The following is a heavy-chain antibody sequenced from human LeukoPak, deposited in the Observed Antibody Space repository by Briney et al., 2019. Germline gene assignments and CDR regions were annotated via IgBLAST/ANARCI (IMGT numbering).Heavy chain of an antibody. CDR1: GFTFSSYW. CDR2: VNTDGSHT. CDR3: ARGDLTFWGFQH. Sequence: PGGSLRLSRAASGFTFSSYWMHWVRQAPGKGLMWVSRVNTDGSHTNYADSVKGRFTISRDNAKNTLYLQMNSLKAEDTAIYYCARGDLTFWGFQHWGQGALVIVSS. J-gene: IGHJ1*01. D-gene: IGHD7-27*01. V-gene: IGHV3-74*01.